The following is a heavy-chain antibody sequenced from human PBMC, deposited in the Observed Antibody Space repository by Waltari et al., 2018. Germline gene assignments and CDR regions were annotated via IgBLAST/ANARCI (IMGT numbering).Heavy chain of an antibody. CDR2: TNKDGAGT. J-gene: IGHJ4*02. D-gene: IGHD1-26*01. Sequence: EVQLVESGGGLVQTGGSLSLSCAASGFGFSNYWMDWVRQVPGKGLVWVARTNKDGAGTAYADFVEGRLTISSDNAKSTLHLQMTGLTAEDTAGYYCVREKDLGGTCVFDFWGRGTLVTVSS. CDR3: VREKDLGGTCVFDF. CDR1: GFGFSNYW. V-gene: IGHV3-74*01.